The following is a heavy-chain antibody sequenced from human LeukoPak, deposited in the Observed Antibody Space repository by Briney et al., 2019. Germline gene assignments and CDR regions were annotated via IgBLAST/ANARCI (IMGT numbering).Heavy chain of an antibody. J-gene: IGHJ3*02. CDR1: GGSISSYY. Sequence: PSETLSLTCTVSGGSISSYYWSWIRQPPGKGLEWIGYIYYSGSTNYNPSLKSRVTISVHTSKNQFSLKLSSVTAADTAVYYCAVRRLXYXTGXVCYNGDAFDIWGQGTMVTVSS. CDR2: IYYSGST. D-gene: IGHD2-8*02. CDR3: AVRRLXYXTGXVCYNGDAFDI. V-gene: IGHV4-59*01.